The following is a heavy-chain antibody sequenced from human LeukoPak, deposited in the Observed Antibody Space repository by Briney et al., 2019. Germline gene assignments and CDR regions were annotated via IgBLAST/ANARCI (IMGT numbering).Heavy chain of an antibody. V-gene: IGHV1-24*01. CDR1: RYTLSELS. D-gene: IGHD2-2*01. J-gene: IGHJ4*02. CDR2: FHPEDGET. Sequence: ASVKVSCKVSRYTLSELSMHWVRQAPGKGLEWMGGFHPEDGETVYAQKFQGRVTMTEDTSTDTAYMELSSLRSEDTAVYYCATGKIYCSTTSCSDDSWGQGTLVTVSS. CDR3: ATGKIYCSTTSCSDDS.